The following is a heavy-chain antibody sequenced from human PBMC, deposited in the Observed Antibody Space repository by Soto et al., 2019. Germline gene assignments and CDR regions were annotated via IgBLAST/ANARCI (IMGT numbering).Heavy chain of an antibody. Sequence: EVQLVESGGGLVQPGGSLRLSCVASGFTVSNNYMSWVRQAPGKGLEWVSFIYSGGNTYYADSVKGRFTLSRDKSKNTLYLQMTGLSAEDTSVYYCTRRPGSWGQGTLVTVS. D-gene: IGHD7-27*01. V-gene: IGHV3-66*01. CDR3: TRRPGS. CDR2: IYSGGNT. J-gene: IGHJ5*02. CDR1: GFTVSNNY.